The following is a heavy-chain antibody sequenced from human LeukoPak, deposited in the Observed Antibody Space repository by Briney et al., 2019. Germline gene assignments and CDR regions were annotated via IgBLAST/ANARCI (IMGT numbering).Heavy chain of an antibody. V-gene: IGHV4-34*01. J-gene: IGHJ4*02. CDR3: ARLYGSGSYYRH. CDR1: GGSFSGNY. Sequence: SETLSLTCAVYGGSFSGNYWSWIRQPPGKGLDWIGEVNHSGSTSYNPSLKSRVTISVDKSKNQFSLKLSSVTAADTAVYYCARLYGSGSYYRHWGQGALVTVSS. CDR2: VNHSGST. D-gene: IGHD3-10*01.